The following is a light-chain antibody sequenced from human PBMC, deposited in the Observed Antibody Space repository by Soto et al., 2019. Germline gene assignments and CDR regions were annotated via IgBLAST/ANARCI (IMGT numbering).Light chain of an antibody. V-gene: IGKV3-15*01. CDR3: QQYNNWPWT. J-gene: IGKJ1*01. CDR1: QSISDT. CDR2: GAS. Sequence: IVITHSPFILSVSHLCRATLSCRASQSISDTLAWYQQKPGQAPRLLIHGASTRAPGFSARFSGSGSGTDFTLTISSLQSEDFAVYYCQQYNNWPWTFGQGTKVDIK.